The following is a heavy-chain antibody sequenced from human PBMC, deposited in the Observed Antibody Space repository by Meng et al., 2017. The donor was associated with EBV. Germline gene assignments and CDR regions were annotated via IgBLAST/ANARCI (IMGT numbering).Heavy chain of an antibody. J-gene: IGHJ4*02. CDR2: INPNSGGT. CDR3: ARVGIAVAGTGDY. Sequence: QVLLVQSGAVVKKPGPSVKVACKALGYTVTGYYRHWVRQAPGQGLEWRGRINPNSGGTNYAQKFQGRVTMTRDTSISTAYMELSRLRSDDTAVYYCARVGIAVAGTGDYWGQGTLVTVSS. V-gene: IGHV1-2*06. D-gene: IGHD6-19*01. CDR1: GYTVTGYY.